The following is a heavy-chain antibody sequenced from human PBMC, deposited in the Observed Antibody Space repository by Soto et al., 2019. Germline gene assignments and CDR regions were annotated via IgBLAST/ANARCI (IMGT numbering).Heavy chain of an antibody. CDR1: GGSISSYY. CDR3: ARDRRIQLWPRYYYGMDV. D-gene: IGHD5-18*01. J-gene: IGHJ6*02. CDR2: IYYSGST. V-gene: IGHV4-59*01. Sequence: SETLSLTCTVSGGSISSYYWSWIRQPPGKGLEWIGYIYYSGSTNYNPSLKSRVTISVDTSKNQFSLKLSSVTAADTAVYYCARDRRIQLWPRYYYGMDVWGQGTTVTVSS.